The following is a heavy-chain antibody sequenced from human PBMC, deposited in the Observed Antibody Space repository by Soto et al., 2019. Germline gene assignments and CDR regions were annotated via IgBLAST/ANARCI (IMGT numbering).Heavy chain of an antibody. Sequence: EVQLVESGGGLVQPGGSLRLSCAASGFTFSGYSLNWVRQAPGKGLEWLSYISGTSSTIYYAASVEGRFTISRDNAKNSLYLQMNSLRAEDTAVYYCARDRAEDYWGQGTLVTVSS. J-gene: IGHJ4*02. CDR3: ARDRAEDY. CDR2: ISGTSSTI. V-gene: IGHV3-48*01. CDR1: GFTFSGYS.